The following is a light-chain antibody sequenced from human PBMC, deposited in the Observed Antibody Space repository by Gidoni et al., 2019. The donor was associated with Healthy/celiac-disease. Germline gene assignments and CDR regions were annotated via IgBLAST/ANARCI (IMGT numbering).Light chain of an antibody. CDR3: MQALQTPWT. CDR2: LGS. J-gene: IGKJ1*01. V-gene: IGKV2-28*01. Sequence: DLVMTQSPLSLPVTPVEPASISCRSSQSLLHSNGYNYLDWYLQKPGQSPQLLIYLGSNRACGVPYRFSGSGSGTDFTLKISRVEAEDVGVYYCMQALQTPWTFGQGTKVEIK. CDR1: QSLLHSNGYNY.